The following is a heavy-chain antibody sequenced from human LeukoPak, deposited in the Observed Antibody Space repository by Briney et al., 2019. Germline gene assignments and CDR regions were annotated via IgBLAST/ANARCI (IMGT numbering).Heavy chain of an antibody. J-gene: IGHJ4*02. CDR1: GFTFSSYA. Sequence: PGGSLRLSCAASGFTFSSYAMSWVRQAPGKGLEWVSAISGSGGSTYYADSVKGRFTISRDNSKNTLYLQMNSLRAEDTAVYYCAKDFLGIYSGYDYLYWGQGTLVTVSS. D-gene: IGHD5-12*01. CDR3: AKDFLGIYSGYDYLY. CDR2: ISGSGGST. V-gene: IGHV3-23*01.